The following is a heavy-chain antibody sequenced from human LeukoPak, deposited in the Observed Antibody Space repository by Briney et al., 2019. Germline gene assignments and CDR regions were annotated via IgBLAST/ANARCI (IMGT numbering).Heavy chain of an antibody. J-gene: IGHJ4*02. Sequence: ASVKVSCRTSGYTFTGYYMHWVRQAPGQGLEWMGRINANSGGTNYAQKFQGRVTMTRDTSISTAYMELSRLGSDDTAVYYRARAVATSGYYHDYWGQGTLVTVSS. CDR1: GYTFTGYY. D-gene: IGHD3-22*01. CDR2: INANSGGT. CDR3: ARAVATSGYYHDY. V-gene: IGHV1-2*06.